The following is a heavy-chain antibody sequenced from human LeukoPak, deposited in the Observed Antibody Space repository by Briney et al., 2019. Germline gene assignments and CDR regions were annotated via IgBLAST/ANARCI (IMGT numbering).Heavy chain of an antibody. CDR3: GRDREGTGGGNIDI. CDR1: GYTFISYY. J-gene: IGHJ3*02. V-gene: IGHV1-18*04. CDR2: ISGYSGST. D-gene: IGHD2-8*02. Sequence: ASVMVPCKASGYTFISYYISWVRQAPGQGLEWMGWISGYSGSTNYAQKFQGRVTMTTDTPTSTAYMELRSRRSDDTLVYYCGRDREGTGGGNIDIWGQGTMVTVSS.